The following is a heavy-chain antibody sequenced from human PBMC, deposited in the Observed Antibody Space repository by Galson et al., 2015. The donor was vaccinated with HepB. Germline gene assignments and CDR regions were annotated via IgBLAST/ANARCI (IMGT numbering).Heavy chain of an antibody. J-gene: IGHJ1*01. CDR1: GFTFSSYA. CDR2: ISGSGGST. D-gene: IGHD6-19*01. Sequence: SLRLSCAASGFTFSSYAMSWVRQAPGKGLEWVSAISGSGGSTYYADSVKGRFTISRDNSKNTLYLQMNSLRAEDTAVYYCAKDQAQWLVLVGYFQHWGQGTLVTVSS. V-gene: IGHV3-23*01. CDR3: AKDQAQWLVLVGYFQH.